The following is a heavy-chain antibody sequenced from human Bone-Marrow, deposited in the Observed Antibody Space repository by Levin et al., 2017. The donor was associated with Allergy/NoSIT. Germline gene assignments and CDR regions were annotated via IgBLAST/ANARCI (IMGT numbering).Heavy chain of an antibody. D-gene: IGHD3-10*01. CDR1: GGSFSGYY. CDR3: ARGREVITMVRGPENYYYYGMDG. J-gene: IGHJ6*02. V-gene: IGHV4-34*01. CDR2: INHSGST. Sequence: TPSETLSLTCAVYGGSFSGYYWSWIRQPPGKGLEWIGEINHSGSTNYNPSLKSRVTISVDTSKNQFSLKLSSVTAADTAVYYCARGREVITMVRGPENYYYYGMDGWGQGTTVTVSS.